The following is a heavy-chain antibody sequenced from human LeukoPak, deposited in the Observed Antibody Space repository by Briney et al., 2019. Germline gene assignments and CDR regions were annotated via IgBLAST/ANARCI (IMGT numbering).Heavy chain of an antibody. V-gene: IGHV3-21*01. CDR2: ISSSSSYI. Sequence: RTGGSLRLSCAASGFTFSSYSMTWVRQAPGKGLEWVSSISSSSSYIYYADSVKGRFTISRDNAKNTLYLQMNSLRAEDTAVYYCARDHELLWFGDYYGMDVWGQGTTVTVSS. CDR1: GFTFSSYS. D-gene: IGHD3-10*01. CDR3: ARDHELLWFGDYYGMDV. J-gene: IGHJ6*02.